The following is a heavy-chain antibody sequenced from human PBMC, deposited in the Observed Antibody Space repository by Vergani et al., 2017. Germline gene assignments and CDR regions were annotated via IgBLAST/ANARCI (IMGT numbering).Heavy chain of an antibody. J-gene: IGHJ2*01. D-gene: IGHD3-16*01. CDR1: RFDFSDYY. Sequence: QVHLVESGGGVVQPGGSLRLSCAASRFDFSDYYMSWIRQAPGKGLEWISYISNSGNTINYADSVKGRFIVSRDNAKKAVFLQMNNLRHEDTALYFCVKDNDYDADGPFDLWGRGTLVTVSS. V-gene: IGHV3-11*01. CDR2: ISNSGNTI. CDR3: VKDNDYDADGPFDL.